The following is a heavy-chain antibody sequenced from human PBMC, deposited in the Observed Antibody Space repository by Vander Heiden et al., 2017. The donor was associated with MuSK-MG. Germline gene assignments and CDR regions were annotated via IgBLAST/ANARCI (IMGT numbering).Heavy chain of an antibody. CDR1: GFTFSSYG. CDR3: AKKSLAEDYGDSDFDY. V-gene: IGHV3-30*18. CDR2: ISYDGSNK. Sequence: QVQLVESGGGVVQPGRSLRLSCAASGFTFSSYGMHWVRQAPGKGLEWVAVISYDGSNKYYADSVKGRFTISRDNSKNTLDLKMNSLRAEDTAVYYCAKKSLAEDYGDSDFDYWGQGTLVTVSS. J-gene: IGHJ4*02. D-gene: IGHD4-17*01.